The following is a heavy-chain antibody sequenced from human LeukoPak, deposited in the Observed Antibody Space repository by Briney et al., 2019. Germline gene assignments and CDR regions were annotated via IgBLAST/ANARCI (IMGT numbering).Heavy chain of an antibody. CDR1: GGSISSYY. CDR3: ARAGYYYDSSGDDYLDY. Sequence: PSETLSLTCTVSGGSISSYYWSWIRQPAGKGLEWIGRIYTSGSTNYNPSLKSRVTMSVDTSKNQFSLKLSSVTAADTAVYYCARAGYYYDSSGDDYLDYWGQGTLVTVSS. D-gene: IGHD3-22*01. J-gene: IGHJ4*02. CDR2: IYTSGST. V-gene: IGHV4-4*07.